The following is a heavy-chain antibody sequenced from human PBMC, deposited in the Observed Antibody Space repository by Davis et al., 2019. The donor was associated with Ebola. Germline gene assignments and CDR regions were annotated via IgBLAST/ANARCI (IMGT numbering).Heavy chain of an antibody. J-gene: IGHJ4*02. Sequence: HSQTLSLTCAISGDSVSRAGWNWIRQSPSRGLELLGRTYYTPNWITDYAESVKSRISINPDTSENQFSLQLNSVTPEDTAVYYCARGWLRTGLDYWGQGTLITVSS. CDR2: TYYTPNWIT. D-gene: IGHD5-12*01. CDR1: GDSVSRAG. CDR3: ARGWLRTGLDY. V-gene: IGHV6-1*01.